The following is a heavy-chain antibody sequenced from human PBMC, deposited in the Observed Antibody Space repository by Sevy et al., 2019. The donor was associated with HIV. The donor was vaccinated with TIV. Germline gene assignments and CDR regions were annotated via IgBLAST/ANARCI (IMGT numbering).Heavy chain of an antibody. Sequence: GGSLRLSCAASGFTFSDAWMTWVRQAPGKGLEWVGRIKTKTDGGTTDYAAPVKGRFTISRDDSKNTVYLQMNSMETEDTAVYYWQWFGAFYFYGMDVWGHGTTVTVSS. J-gene: IGHJ6*02. V-gene: IGHV3-15*01. D-gene: IGHD3-10*01. CDR3: QWFGAFYFYGMDV. CDR1: GFTFSDAW. CDR2: IKTKTDGGTT.